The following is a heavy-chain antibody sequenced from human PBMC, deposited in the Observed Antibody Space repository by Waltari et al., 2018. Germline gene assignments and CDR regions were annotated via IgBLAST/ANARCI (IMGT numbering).Heavy chain of an antibody. Sequence: KLVESGGGLVQPGGSLRLSCVASGFTFSKFWMHWVRQVPGKGLVSVGNINLDGNVITDADSVKGRFTISRDNAKNTLFLQMNSLRLEDTAVYYCVLYSSELLGDCWGQGTQVTVSP. CDR1: GFTFSKFW. CDR3: VLYSSELLGDC. D-gene: IGHD6-25*01. J-gene: IGHJ4*02. V-gene: IGHV3-74*03. CDR2: INLDGNVI.